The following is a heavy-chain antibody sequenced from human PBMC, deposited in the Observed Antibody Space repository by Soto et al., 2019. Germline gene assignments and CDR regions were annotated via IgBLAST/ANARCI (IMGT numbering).Heavy chain of an antibody. CDR1: RYTFTSHG. V-gene: IGHV1-18*01. D-gene: IGHD3-9*01. J-gene: IGHJ3*01. CDR3: ARLLTEGATFREDAFDL. Sequence: QIQLVQSGGDVKTPGASVKVSCTTSRYTFTSHGIAWVRQAPGQGLEWMGWISTFNGKTDYAQKFQGRVTMTADTITSTVHMALRSLRSDDTAVYYCARLLTEGATFREDAFDLWGPGTKVTVSS. CDR2: ISTFNGKT.